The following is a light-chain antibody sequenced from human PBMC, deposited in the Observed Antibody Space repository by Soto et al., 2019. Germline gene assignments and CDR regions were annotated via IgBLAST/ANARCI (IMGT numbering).Light chain of an antibody. CDR3: SSYAGYNNYV. CDR1: SSDVGGYNY. Sequence: QSAPTQPPSASGSPGQSVTISCTGTSSDVGGYNYVSWYQQHPGKAPKLMIYEVSKRPSGVPDRFSGSKSGNTASLTVSGLQAEDEADYYCSSYAGYNNYVFGTGTKLTVL. J-gene: IGLJ1*01. V-gene: IGLV2-8*01. CDR2: EVS.